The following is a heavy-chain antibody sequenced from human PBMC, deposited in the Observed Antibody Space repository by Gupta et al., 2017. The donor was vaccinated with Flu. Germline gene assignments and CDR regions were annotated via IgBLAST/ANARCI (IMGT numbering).Heavy chain of an antibody. J-gene: IGHJ4*02. D-gene: IGHD3-16*01. V-gene: IGHV1-8*01. CDR2: MNPNGGGT. CDR3: AGGYFDY. Sequence: QVQLVQSGAEVKTPGASVTVSCKTSGYTFTSSDINWVRQAPGQGLEWMGWMNPNGGGTGYAQKFQGRVTMTRNTSISTAYMELSSLRSEDTAVYYCAGGYFDYWGQGTLVTVSS. CDR1: GYTFTSSD.